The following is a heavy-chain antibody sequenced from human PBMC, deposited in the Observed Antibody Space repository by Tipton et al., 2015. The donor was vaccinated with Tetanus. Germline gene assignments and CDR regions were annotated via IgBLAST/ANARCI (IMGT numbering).Heavy chain of an antibody. V-gene: IGHV4-61*08. J-gene: IGHJ4*02. CDR1: GGSVRSGDYQ. CDR2: ISNSGRT. CDR3: ARSKLLWFGESLSGFDS. D-gene: IGHD3-10*01. Sequence: PSLTCSVSGGSVRSGDYQWNWIRQPPGKGLEWLAYISNSGRTNSNYSLKSRITISQDKSKNQFSLRLTSVTAADTAVYYCARSKLLWFGESLSGFDSWGQGTLVTVSA.